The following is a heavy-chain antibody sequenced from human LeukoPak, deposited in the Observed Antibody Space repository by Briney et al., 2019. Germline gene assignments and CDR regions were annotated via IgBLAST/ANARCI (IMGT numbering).Heavy chain of an antibody. V-gene: IGHV3-23*01. CDR1: GFTFSSYA. CDR3: AKVRPGYSSSWYIDAFDI. D-gene: IGHD6-13*01. Sequence: GGSLRLSCAASGFTFSSYAMSWVRQAPGKGLEWVSAISGSGGSTYYADSVKGRFTISRDNSKNTLYLQMNSLRAEDTAVYYCAKVRPGYSSSWYIDAFDIWGQGTMVTVSS. CDR2: ISGSGGST. J-gene: IGHJ3*02.